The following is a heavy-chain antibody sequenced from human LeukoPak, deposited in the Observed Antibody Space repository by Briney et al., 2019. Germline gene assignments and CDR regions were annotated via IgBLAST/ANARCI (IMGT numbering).Heavy chain of an antibody. CDR3: ASVLYYDFWSGYYTLDY. CDR2: IIPIFGTA. V-gene: IGHV1-69*13. CDR1: GGTFSSYA. J-gene: IGHJ4*02. Sequence: ASVKVSCKASGGTFSSYAISWVRQAPGQGLEWMGGIIPIFGTANYAQKFQGRVTITADESTSTAYMELSSLRSEDTAVYYCASVLYYDFWSGYYTLDYWSQGTLVTVSS. D-gene: IGHD3-3*01.